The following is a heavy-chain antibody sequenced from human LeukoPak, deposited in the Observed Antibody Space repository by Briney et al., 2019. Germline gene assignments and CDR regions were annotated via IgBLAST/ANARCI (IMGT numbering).Heavy chain of an antibody. J-gene: IGHJ4*02. D-gene: IGHD1-26*01. V-gene: IGHV4-59*01. Sequence: SETLSLTCTVSGGSISSYYWSWIRQPPGKGLEWIGYIYYSGSTNYNPSLKSRVTISVDTSKNQFSLKLSSVTAADTAVYYCARDRGGSYPFDYWGQGTLSPSPQ. CDR3: ARDRGGSYPFDY. CDR1: GGSISSYY. CDR2: IYYSGST.